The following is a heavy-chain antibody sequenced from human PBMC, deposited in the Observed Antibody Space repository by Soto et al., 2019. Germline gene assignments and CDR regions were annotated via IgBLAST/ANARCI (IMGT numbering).Heavy chain of an antibody. Sequence: ASVKVSCKASGGTFSSYAISWVRQAPGQGLEWMGGFIPNYGKTNYAQKFQGRVTMTEDTSTDTAYMELSSLRSEDTAVYYCATLSSTSPLSYDYWGQGTLVTVSS. CDR1: GGTFSSYA. J-gene: IGHJ4*02. D-gene: IGHD2-2*01. CDR3: ATLSSTSPLSYDY. CDR2: FIPNYGKT. V-gene: IGHV1-69*06.